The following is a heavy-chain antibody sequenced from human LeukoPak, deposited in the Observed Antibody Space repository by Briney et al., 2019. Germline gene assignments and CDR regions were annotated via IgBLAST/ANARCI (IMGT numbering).Heavy chain of an antibody. CDR2: LRYDGSNK. V-gene: IGHV3-30*02. J-gene: IGHJ5*02. Sequence: GGSLRLSCVASGFTFRNCGMHWVRQSPGKGLEWVAFLRYDGSNKYYADSVKGRFTISRDNSKNTLYLQMNSLRVEDTALYYCTKDYGLTGTGGSWLDPWGQGTLVTVSS. CDR3: TKDYGLTGTGGSWLDP. CDR1: GFTFRNCG. D-gene: IGHD1-1*01.